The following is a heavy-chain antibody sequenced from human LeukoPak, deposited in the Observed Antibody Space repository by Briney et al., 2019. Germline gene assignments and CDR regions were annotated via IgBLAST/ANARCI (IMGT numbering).Heavy chain of an antibody. D-gene: IGHD3-22*01. Sequence: ASVKVSCKASGYTFTGYYIHWVRQAPGQGLEWMGRINPNNGGTNYAQKFQGRVTMTRDMSMSTAYMELSRLRSVDTAVYYCAGEDNSSGYRPYDIWGQGTMVTVPS. CDR3: AGEDNSSGYRPYDI. CDR1: GYTFTGYY. V-gene: IGHV1-2*06. J-gene: IGHJ3*02. CDR2: INPNNGGT.